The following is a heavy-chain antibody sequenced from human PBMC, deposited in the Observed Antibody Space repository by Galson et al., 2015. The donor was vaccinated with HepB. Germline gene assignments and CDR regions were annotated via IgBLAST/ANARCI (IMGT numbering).Heavy chain of an antibody. V-gene: IGHV3-33*08. CDR3: ASVEITLGRGGLRTRSYFGY. J-gene: IGHJ4*02. CDR2: IWYDGSNK. CDR1: GFKFSISG. D-gene: IGHD3-10*01. Sequence: SLRLSCAASGFKFSISGMERVRQAPGKGLEWVAGIWYDGSNKKYADSVKGRFPHSRDNAKRSLYLQMNSLRAEDTAVYFCASVEITLGRGGLRTRSYFGYWGQGTLVTVSS.